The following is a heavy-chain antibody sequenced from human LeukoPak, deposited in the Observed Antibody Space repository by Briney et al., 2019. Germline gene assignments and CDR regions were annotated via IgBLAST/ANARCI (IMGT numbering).Heavy chain of an antibody. CDR1: GYTFASYY. D-gene: IGHD4-17*01. J-gene: IGHJ4*02. CDR3: ARDTLSVVTVIDY. CDR2: INPSGGST. Sequence: ASVKLSCKASGYTFASYYMHWVRQAPGQGLEWMGIINPSGGSTSYAQKFQGRVTMTRDTSTSTVYMELSSLRSEDTAVYYCARDTLSVVTVIDYWGQGTLVTVSS. V-gene: IGHV1-46*01.